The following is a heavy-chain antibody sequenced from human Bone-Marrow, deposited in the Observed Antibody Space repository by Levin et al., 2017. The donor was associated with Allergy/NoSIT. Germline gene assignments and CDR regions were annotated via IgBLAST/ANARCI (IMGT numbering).Heavy chain of an antibody. CDR3: AKDRSGYEGFYYDGMDV. J-gene: IGHJ6*02. V-gene: IGHV3-23*01. CDR2: ISGSGGST. Sequence: AASVKVSCAASGFTFSSYAMSWVRQAPGKGLEWVSAISGSGGSTYYADSVKGRFTISRDNSKNTLYLQMNSLRAEDTAVYYCAKDRSGYEGFYYDGMDVWGQGTTVTVTS. D-gene: IGHD5-12*01. CDR1: GFTFSSYA.